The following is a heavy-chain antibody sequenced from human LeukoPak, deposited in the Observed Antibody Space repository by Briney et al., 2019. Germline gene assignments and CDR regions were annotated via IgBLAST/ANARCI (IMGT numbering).Heavy chain of an antibody. V-gene: IGHV3-33*01. CDR3: TSEEDDHRGRTGY. J-gene: IGHJ4*02. CDR2: IWYDGSNK. Sequence: GGSLRLSCAASGFTFSSYGMHWVRQAPGKGLEWVAVIWYDGSNKYYADSVKGRFTISRDNSKNTLYLQMNSLKTEDTAVYYCTSEEDDHRGRTGYWGQGTLVTVSS. CDR1: GFTFSSYG. D-gene: IGHD4-23*01.